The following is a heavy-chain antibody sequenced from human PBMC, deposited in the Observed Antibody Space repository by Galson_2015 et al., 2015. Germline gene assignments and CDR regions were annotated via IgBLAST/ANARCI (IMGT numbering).Heavy chain of an antibody. CDR1: GFTFSDYY. Sequence: SLRLSCAASGFTFSDYYMGWLRQAPGKGLEWVSYISSSSSYTNYADSVKGRFTISRDNAKNSLYLQMNSLRAEDTAVYYCARVYYDSSGYTVDYWGQGTLVTVSS. V-gene: IGHV3-11*06. CDR3: ARVYYDSSGYTVDY. J-gene: IGHJ4*02. CDR2: ISSSSSYT. D-gene: IGHD3-22*01.